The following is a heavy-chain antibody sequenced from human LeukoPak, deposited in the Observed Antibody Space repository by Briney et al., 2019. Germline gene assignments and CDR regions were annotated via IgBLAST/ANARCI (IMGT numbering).Heavy chain of an antibody. J-gene: IGHJ4*02. Sequence: GRSLRLSCAASGFTFSNYGMHWVRQAPGKGLEWVAVISYDGSNKYYADSVKGRFTISRDNSKNTLYLQMNSLRAEDTAVYYCAKDEYSSSSPDYWGQGTPVTVSS. CDR3: AKDEYSSSSPDY. CDR2: ISYDGSNK. D-gene: IGHD6-6*01. V-gene: IGHV3-30*18. CDR1: GFTFSNYG.